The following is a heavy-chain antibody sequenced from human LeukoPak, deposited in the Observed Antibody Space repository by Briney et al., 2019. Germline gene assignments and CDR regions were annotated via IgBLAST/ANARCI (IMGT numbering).Heavy chain of an antibody. V-gene: IGHV1-58*02. CDR1: GFTFISSA. CDR3: ARGNYYGSGSYYNE. Sequence: SVKVSCKASGFTFISSAMQWVRQARGQSPEWIGWIVVGSGKTNYAQKFQQRVSITRDMSTSTAYMELSSLRSEDTAVYYCARGNYYGSGSYYNEWGQGTLVTVSS. D-gene: IGHD3-10*01. CDR2: IVVGSGKT. J-gene: IGHJ4*02.